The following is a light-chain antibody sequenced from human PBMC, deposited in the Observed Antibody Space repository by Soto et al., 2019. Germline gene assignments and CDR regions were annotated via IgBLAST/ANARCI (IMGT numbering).Light chain of an antibody. Sequence: DIVLTQSPATLSVSLGERVSLYCRASQIISSNLAWYQQKPGQIPRLLIYGESARAAGIPARFSGSGSGTEFTLTISSLQSEDFAVYYCQQYNNWPPFTFGPGTKVDV. CDR2: GES. CDR1: QIISSN. CDR3: QQYNNWPPFT. V-gene: IGKV3-15*01. J-gene: IGKJ3*01.